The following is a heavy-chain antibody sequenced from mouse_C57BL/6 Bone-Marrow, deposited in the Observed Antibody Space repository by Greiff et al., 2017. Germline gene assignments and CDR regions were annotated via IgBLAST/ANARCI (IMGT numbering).Heavy chain of an antibody. Sequence: EVQLQQSGPVLVEPGASVKMSCKASGYTFTDYYMNWVKQSHGKSLEWIGVINPYNGGTSYNQKFKGKATLTVDKSSSTAYMELNSLTSEDSAVYYCARRDYYGLYYFDYWGQGTTLTVSS. CDR3: ARRDYYGLYYFDY. CDR1: GYTFTDYY. D-gene: IGHD1-1*01. CDR2: INPYNGGT. V-gene: IGHV1-19*01. J-gene: IGHJ2*01.